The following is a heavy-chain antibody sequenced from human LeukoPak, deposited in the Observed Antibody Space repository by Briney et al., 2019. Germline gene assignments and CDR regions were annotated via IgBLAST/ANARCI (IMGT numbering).Heavy chain of an antibody. CDR1: GYSISSGYS. CDR3: ARTNYYGSGNYAKFDY. J-gene: IGHJ4*02. CDR2: IYHSGST. D-gene: IGHD3-10*01. V-gene: IGHV4-38-2*01. Sequence: PSETLSLTCAVSGYSISSGYSWGWIRQPPGKGLEWNGYIYHSGSTYYNPSLKSRVTISVDTSKNQFSLKLSSVTAADTAVYYCARTNYYGSGNYAKFDYWGQGTLVTVSS.